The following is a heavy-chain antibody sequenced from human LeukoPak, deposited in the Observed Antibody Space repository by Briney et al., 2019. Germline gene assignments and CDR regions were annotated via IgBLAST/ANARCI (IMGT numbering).Heavy chain of an antibody. D-gene: IGHD3-9*01. CDR2: IYTSGST. CDR1: GGSISSYY. Sequence: SETLSLTCTVSGGSISSYYWSWIRQPAGKGLEWIGRIYTSGSTNYNPSLKSRVTMSVDTSKNQFSLKLSSVTAADTAVYYCARGRLRYFDWLPISGWYFDLWGRGTLVTVSS. J-gene: IGHJ2*01. CDR3: ARGRLRYFDWLPISGWYFDL. V-gene: IGHV4-4*07.